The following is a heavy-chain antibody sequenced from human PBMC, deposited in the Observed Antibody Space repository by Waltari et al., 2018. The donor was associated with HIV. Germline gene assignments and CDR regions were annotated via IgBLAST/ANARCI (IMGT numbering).Heavy chain of an antibody. CDR2: IYTSGST. Sequence: QVQLQESGPGLVKPSQTLSLNCTVSGGSISSGSFYWNWIRQPAGKGLEWIGRIYTSGSTKYNPSLKSRVTISVDTSKNQFSLKLNSVTAADTAVYYCARAEGGNSGVHFDYWGQGTLVTVSS. CDR1: GGSISSGSFY. J-gene: IGHJ4*02. CDR3: ARAEGGNSGVHFDY. D-gene: IGHD2-21*02. V-gene: IGHV4-61*02.